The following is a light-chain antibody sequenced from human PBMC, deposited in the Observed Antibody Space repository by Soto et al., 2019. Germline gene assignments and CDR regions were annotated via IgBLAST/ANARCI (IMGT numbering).Light chain of an antibody. Sequence: QSVLTQPPSVSGAPGQRVTISCTGSSSNIGAGYDVHWYQQLPGAAPKLLIYVNNNRPSGVPDRFSGSKSGTSASLAITGLQAEDEADYYCQSYDSSLSGVVFGGGTQLTVL. CDR2: VNN. V-gene: IGLV1-40*01. J-gene: IGLJ2*01. CDR1: SSNIGAGYD. CDR3: QSYDSSLSGVV.